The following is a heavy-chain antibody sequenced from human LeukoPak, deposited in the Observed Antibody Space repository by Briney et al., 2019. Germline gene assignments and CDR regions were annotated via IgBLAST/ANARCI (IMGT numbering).Heavy chain of an antibody. D-gene: IGHD1-20*01. V-gene: IGHV3-15*01. CDR3: TTDNFSGY. CDR2: IKSKTDGGTT. CDR1: GLTFTNAW. J-gene: IGHJ4*02. Sequence: GGSLRLSCVVSGLTFTNAWMSWVRQAPGKGLEWVGRIKSKTDGGTTDYPAPVKGRFTISRDDSKNTVYLQMDSLKTEDTAVYYCTTDNFSGYWGQGTLVTVSS.